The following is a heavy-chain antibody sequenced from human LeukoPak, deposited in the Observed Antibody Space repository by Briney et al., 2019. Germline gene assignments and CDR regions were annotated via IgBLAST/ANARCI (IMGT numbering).Heavy chain of an antibody. Sequence: GGSLRLSCTASGFTFNSYSMNWVRQAPGKGLEWVSSISSSSRYIYYADSVKGRFTFSRDDAKNSLYLEMSSLGADDTAVYYCAKDGARDGYGEGGAFDIWGQGTMVTVSS. CDR1: GFTFNSYS. J-gene: IGHJ3*02. CDR2: ISSSSRYI. V-gene: IGHV3-21*01. CDR3: AKDGARDGYGEGGAFDI. D-gene: IGHD5-24*01.